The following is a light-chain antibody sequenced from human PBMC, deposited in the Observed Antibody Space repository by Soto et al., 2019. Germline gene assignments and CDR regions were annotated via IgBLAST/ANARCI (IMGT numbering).Light chain of an antibody. Sequence: IQTVQSPSSVSSSVVDRVTITGLSSEDIAGYLTCYRHKPVRIPELLIHGASRLQRGVPARFSGCGSGTDFTLSINSLQPKDFATYYCQQAYSFPITCGQGTRLEIQ. CDR3: QQAYSFPIT. J-gene: IGKJ5*01. CDR1: EDIAGY. V-gene: IGKV1-12*01. CDR2: GAS.